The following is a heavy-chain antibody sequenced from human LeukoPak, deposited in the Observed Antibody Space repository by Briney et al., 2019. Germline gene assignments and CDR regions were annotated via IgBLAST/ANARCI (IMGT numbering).Heavy chain of an antibody. D-gene: IGHD3-3*01. CDR1: GFTFSTYS. CDR2: ISSSSSYI. J-gene: IGHJ3*02. Sequence: GGSLRLSCAASGFTFSTYSMNWVRQAPGKGLEWVSSISSSSSYIYYADSVKGRFTISRDNAKNSLYLQINSLRAEDTAVYYCAGTIENPDAFDIWGQGTMVAVSS. V-gene: IGHV3-21*01. CDR3: AGTIENPDAFDI.